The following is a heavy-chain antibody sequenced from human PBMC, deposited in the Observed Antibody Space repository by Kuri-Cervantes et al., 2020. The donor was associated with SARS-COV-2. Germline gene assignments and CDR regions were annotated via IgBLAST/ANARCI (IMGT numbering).Heavy chain of an antibody. CDR1: GYSISSGYY. V-gene: IGHV4-38-2*02. D-gene: IGHD3-10*01. CDR2: IYHSGST. Sequence: SETLSLTCTVSGYSISSGYYWGWIRQPPGKGLEWIGSIYHSGSTYYNPSLKSRVTISVDTSKNQFSLKLSSVTAADTAVYYCVVARDYYYGSGSYPSFDYWGQGTLVTVSS. CDR3: VVARDYYYGSGSYPSFDY. J-gene: IGHJ4*02.